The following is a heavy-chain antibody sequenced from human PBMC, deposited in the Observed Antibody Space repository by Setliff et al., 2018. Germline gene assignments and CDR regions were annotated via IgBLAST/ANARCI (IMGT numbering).Heavy chain of an antibody. CDR2: IYTSGST. Sequence: PSETLSLTCTVPGGSISSGSYYWSWIRQPAGKGLEWIGHIYTSGSTNYNPSLKSRVTISVDTSKNQFSLKLSSVTAADTAVYYCARAIVVVVAAQSWFDPWGQGTLVTVSS. D-gene: IGHD2-15*01. V-gene: IGHV4-61*09. J-gene: IGHJ5*02. CDR1: GGSISSGSYY. CDR3: ARAIVVVVAAQSWFDP.